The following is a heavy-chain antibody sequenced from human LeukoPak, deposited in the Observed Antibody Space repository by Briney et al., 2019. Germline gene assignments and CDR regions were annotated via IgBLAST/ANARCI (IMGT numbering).Heavy chain of an antibody. CDR1: GYSFTSYW. CDR3: ARHAGVRGYSYGIDY. V-gene: IGHV5-51*01. CDR2: IYPGDSDT. J-gene: IGHJ4*02. D-gene: IGHD5-18*01. Sequence: GESLKISCKGSGYSFTSYWIGWVRQMPGKGLEWMGIIYPGDSDTRYSPSFQGQVTISADKSISTAYLQWSSLKASDTAMYYCARHAGVRGYSYGIDYWGQGTLVTVSS.